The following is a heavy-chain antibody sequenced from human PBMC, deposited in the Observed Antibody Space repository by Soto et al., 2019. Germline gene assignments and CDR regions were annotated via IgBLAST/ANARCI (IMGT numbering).Heavy chain of an antibody. J-gene: IGHJ5*02. CDR2: IYYSGST. CDR3: ARATITIFGVVIIGDWFDP. D-gene: IGHD3-3*01. Sequence: PSETLSLTCTVSGGSISSCDYYWSWIRQPPGKGLEWIGYIYYSGSTYYNPSLKSRVTISVDTSKNQFSLKLSSVTAADTAVYYCARATITIFGVVIIGDWFDPWGQGTLVTVSS. V-gene: IGHV4-30-4*01. CDR1: GGSISSCDYY.